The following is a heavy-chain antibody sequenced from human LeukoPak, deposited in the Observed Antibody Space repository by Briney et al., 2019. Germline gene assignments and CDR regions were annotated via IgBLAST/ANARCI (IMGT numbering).Heavy chain of an antibody. J-gene: IGHJ4*02. CDR1: GFTVSSNY. V-gene: IGHV3-53*01. CDR2: IYSGGST. D-gene: IGHD1-26*01. Sequence: PGGSLRPSCAASGFTVSSNYMSWVRQAPGKGLEWVSVIYSGGSTYYADSVKGRFTISRDNSKNTLYLQMNSLRAEDTAVYYCAREREGYYFDYWGQGTLVTVSS. CDR3: AREREGYYFDY.